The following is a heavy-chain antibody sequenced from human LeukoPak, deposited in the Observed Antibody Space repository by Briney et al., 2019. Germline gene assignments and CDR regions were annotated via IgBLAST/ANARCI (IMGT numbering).Heavy chain of an antibody. D-gene: IGHD3-22*01. J-gene: IGHJ4*02. V-gene: IGHV3-13*01. CDR3: ARVGVGITMIVVVITFDY. CDR1: GFTFSSYD. CDR2: IGTAGDT. Sequence: PGGSLRLSCAASGFTFSSYDMHWVRQATGKGLEWVSAIGTAGDTYYPGSVKGRFTISRENAKNSLYLQMNSLRAGGTAVYYCARVGVGITMIVVVITFDYWGQGTLVTVSS.